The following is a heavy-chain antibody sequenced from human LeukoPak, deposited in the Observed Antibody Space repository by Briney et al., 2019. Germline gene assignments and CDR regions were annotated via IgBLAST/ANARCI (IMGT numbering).Heavy chain of an antibody. CDR3: ARTQPPSSGWFSYYGMDV. J-gene: IGHJ6*02. CDR2: INPNSGGT. CDR1: GYTFTGYY. V-gene: IGHV1-2*02. Sequence: ASVKVSCKASGYTFTGYYMHWVRQAPGQGLEWMGWINPNSGGTNYAQKFQGRVTMTRDTSISTAYMELSRLRSDDTAVYYRARTQPPSSGWFSYYGMDVWGQGTTVTVSS. D-gene: IGHD6-19*01.